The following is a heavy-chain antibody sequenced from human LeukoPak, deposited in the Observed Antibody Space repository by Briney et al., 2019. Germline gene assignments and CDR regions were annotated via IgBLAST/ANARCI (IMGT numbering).Heavy chain of an antibody. J-gene: IGHJ4*02. CDR2: ISARGGPT. CDR3: AIGPRQKRGLSTY. V-gene: IGHV3-23*01. CDR1: GFTLSIYV. D-gene: IGHD3/OR15-3a*01. Sequence: GGSLRLSCAASGFTLSIYVMSWVRQAPGEGLEWVSGISARGGPTYYADSVKGHFTISTASSKNTLSLQIKSLTWDHTAMYHCAIGPRQKRGLSTYWGQGTLVTVSS.